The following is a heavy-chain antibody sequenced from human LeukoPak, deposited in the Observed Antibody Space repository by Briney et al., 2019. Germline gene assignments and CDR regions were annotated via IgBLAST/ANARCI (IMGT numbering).Heavy chain of an antibody. CDR1: GFTFSSYG. V-gene: IGHV3-30*18. CDR2: ISYDGSNK. CDR3: AKDGTSYYYIYY. Sequence: QPGGSLRLSCAASGFTFSSYGMHWVRQAPGKGLEWVAVISYDGSNKYYADSVKGRFTISRDDSKNTLYLQMNSLRGDDTAVYYCAKDGTSYYYIYYWGQGTLVTVSS. D-gene: IGHD2/OR15-2a*01. J-gene: IGHJ4*02.